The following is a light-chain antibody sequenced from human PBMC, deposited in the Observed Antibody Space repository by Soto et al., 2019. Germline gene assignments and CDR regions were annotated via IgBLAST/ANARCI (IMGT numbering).Light chain of an antibody. Sequence: QSALTQPASVSGSPGQSITISCTGTSNDVGGYNYVSWYQQHPGKAPKLMIYDVSNRPSGVSNRFSGSKSGNTASLTISGLQAEDEADYYCSSYTSSSTLVFGGGTQLTVL. CDR2: DVS. J-gene: IGLJ2*01. CDR1: SNDVGGYNY. V-gene: IGLV2-14*01. CDR3: SSYTSSSTLV.